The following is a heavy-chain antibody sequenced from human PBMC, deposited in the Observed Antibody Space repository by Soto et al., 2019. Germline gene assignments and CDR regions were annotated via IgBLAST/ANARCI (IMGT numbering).Heavy chain of an antibody. Sequence: SDTLSLTCTVSGDSVSTYYWSWIRQPAGRGLEWIGRVYSSGATNYNPSLNGRVTMSVDASRNQFSLRLSSVTAADTAIYYCTKGPNWNYYYYGVDVWGQGTAVT. CDR1: GDSVSTYY. V-gene: IGHV4-4*07. CDR2: VYSSGAT. D-gene: IGHD1-20*01. J-gene: IGHJ6*02. CDR3: TKGPNWNYYYYGVDV.